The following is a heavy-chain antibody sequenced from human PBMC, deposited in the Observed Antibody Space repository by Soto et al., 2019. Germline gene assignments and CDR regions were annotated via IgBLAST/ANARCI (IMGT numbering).Heavy chain of an antibody. D-gene: IGHD2-21*01. J-gene: IGHJ5*02. V-gene: IGHV3-30*03. Sequence: QVQLAESGGGVVQPGRSLRLSCATSGFVSNDYDIHWVRHAPGKGLAWLASISYDGSNKYYADSVKGRFTISRDNSKNTLSLQINSLGAEDTAVYYCSRGIKGGLDAWGPGTLVTLSS. CDR2: ISYDGSNK. CDR1: GFVSNDYD. CDR3: SRGIKGGLDA.